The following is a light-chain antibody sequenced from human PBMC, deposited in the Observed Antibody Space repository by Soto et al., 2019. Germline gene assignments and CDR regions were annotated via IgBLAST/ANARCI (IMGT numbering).Light chain of an antibody. J-gene: IGLJ2*01. CDR3: SSYTTSSTVV. V-gene: IGLV2-14*01. Sequence: QSALTQPASVSVSPGQSITISCTGTSSDVGDNDYVSWYQQHPGKAPKLIIFDVSDRPSGISDRFSGSKSGNTASLTISELQAEDEADYYCSSYTTSSTVVFGGGTKVTVL. CDR1: SSDVGDNDY. CDR2: DVS.